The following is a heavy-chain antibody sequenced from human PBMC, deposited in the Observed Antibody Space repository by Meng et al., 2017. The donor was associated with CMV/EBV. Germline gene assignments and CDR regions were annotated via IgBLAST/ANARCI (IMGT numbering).Heavy chain of an antibody. CDR1: GGSIRGSNW. Sequence: SETLSLTCAVSGGSIRGSNWWSWVRQPPGKGLEWIGEIYHSGSTNYNPSLKSRVTISVDKSKNQFSLKLSSVTAADTAVYYCARDPSIAARLDAFDIWDQGTMVTVSS. V-gene: IGHV4-4*02. CDR2: IYHSGST. J-gene: IGHJ3*02. D-gene: IGHD6-6*01. CDR3: ARDPSIAARLDAFDI.